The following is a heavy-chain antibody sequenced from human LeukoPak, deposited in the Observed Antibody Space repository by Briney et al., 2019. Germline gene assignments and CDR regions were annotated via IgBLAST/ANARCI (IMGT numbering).Heavy chain of an antibody. CDR2: IYYRGST. D-gene: IGHD1-7*01. CDR3: ARAKYNWNYDYYYYYMDV. Sequence: SEALSLTCTVSGGSISSYYWGSIRQPPGKGLEWIGYIYYRGSTNYTPSLKSRVTISVDTSKNQFSLKLSSVTAADTAVYYCARAKYNWNYDYYYYYMDVWGKGTTVTVSS. CDR1: GGSISSYY. V-gene: IGHV4-59*01. J-gene: IGHJ6*03.